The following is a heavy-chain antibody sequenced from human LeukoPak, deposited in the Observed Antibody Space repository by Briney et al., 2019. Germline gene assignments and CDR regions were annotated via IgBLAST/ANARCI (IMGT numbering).Heavy chain of an antibody. CDR3: TRESGWTDCQNHAFNI. CDR2: IRSKVHGGTT. Sequence: PGRSLRLSCIASGFSFGDYAMNWFRQAPGQGLEWVSFIRSKVHGGTTEYAPSVRGRFTISRDDSKSIAYLQMSSLKTEDTAVYYCTRESGWTDCQNHAFNIWGQGTMVTVSS. D-gene: IGHD2-21*02. CDR1: GFSFGDYA. J-gene: IGHJ3*02. V-gene: IGHV3-49*03.